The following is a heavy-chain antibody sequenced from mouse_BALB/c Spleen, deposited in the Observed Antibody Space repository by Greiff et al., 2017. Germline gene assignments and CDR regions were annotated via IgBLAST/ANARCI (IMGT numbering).Heavy chain of an antibody. Sequence: VQLQQSGAELARPGASVKMSCKASGYTFTSYTMHWVKQRPGQGLEWIGYINPSSGYTNYNQKFKDKATLTEDKSSSTTYLLLSNLTSEESAVYVCARSEGYDYEGRFAYWGQGTLVTVSA. CDR1: GYTFTSYT. J-gene: IGHJ3*01. CDR3: ARSEGYDYEGRFAY. CDR2: INPSSGYT. V-gene: IGHV1-4*01. D-gene: IGHD2-4*01.